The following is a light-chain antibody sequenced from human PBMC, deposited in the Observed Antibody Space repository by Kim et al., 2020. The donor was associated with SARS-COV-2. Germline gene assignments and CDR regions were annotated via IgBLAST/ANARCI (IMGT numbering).Light chain of an antibody. CDR2: KAS. Sequence: DIQMTQSPSTLSASVGDRVTITCRASQSLSSWLAWYQQKPGKAPKLLIYKASSLETGVPSRFTGSGSGTEFTLTISSLQPDGFATYYCQQYHSYSYTFGQGTKLEI. J-gene: IGKJ2*01. V-gene: IGKV1-5*03. CDR3: QQYHSYSYT. CDR1: QSLSSW.